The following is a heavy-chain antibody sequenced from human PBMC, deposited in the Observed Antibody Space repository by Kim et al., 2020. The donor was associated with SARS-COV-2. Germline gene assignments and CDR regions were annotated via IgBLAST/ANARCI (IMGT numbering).Heavy chain of an antibody. D-gene: IGHD3-3*01. Sequence: SVKVSCKASGGTFSSYAISWVRQAPGQGLEWMGGIIPIFGTANYAQKFQGRVTITADESTSTAYMELSSLRSEDTAVYYCARPSAPNYDFWSGHPLDYWGQGTLVTVSS. J-gene: IGHJ4*02. CDR3: ARPSAPNYDFWSGHPLDY. V-gene: IGHV1-69*13. CDR2: IIPIFGTA. CDR1: GGTFSSYA.